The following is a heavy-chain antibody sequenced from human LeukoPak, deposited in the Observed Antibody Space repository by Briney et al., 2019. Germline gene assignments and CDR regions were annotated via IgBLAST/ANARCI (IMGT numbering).Heavy chain of an antibody. D-gene: IGHD3-16*01. CDR1: GDTSGSYA. CDR2: IIPLLGIT. CDR3: ARARSRITFGGIRHAFDI. J-gene: IGHJ3*02. Sequence: GASVKVSCKASGDTSGSYAMNWVRQAPGQGLEWVARIIPLLGITNHAQKLQGRVTVNADTSTNTVYMELSSLRPDGTAVYYCARARSRITFGGIRHAFDIWGQGTLVTVSS. V-gene: IGHV1-69*04.